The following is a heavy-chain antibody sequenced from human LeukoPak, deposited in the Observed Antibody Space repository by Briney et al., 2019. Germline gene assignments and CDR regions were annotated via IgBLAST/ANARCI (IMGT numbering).Heavy chain of an antibody. CDR2: ISYIGST. V-gene: IGHV4-59*11. Sequence: SETLSLTCTVSGASFTTHYWSWIRQPPGKGLEWIGYISYIGSTNYSPSLKSRVTISIDTSKNEVSLKLTSVTAADTAVYYCASDSIGMNAFDAWGQGTLVTVSS. J-gene: IGHJ3*01. CDR3: ASDSIGMNAFDA. CDR1: GASFTTHY. D-gene: IGHD3-22*01.